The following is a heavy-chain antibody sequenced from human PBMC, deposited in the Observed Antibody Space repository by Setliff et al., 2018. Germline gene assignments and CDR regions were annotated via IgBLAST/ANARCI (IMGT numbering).Heavy chain of an antibody. CDR1: GYTFAKYG. D-gene: IGHD5-18*01. CDR3: AREGVDTRSSTDYRYYMDV. CDR2: TIPMFGST. V-gene: IGHV1-69*05. J-gene: IGHJ6*03. Sequence: ASVKVSCKAFGYTFAKYGTSWVRQAPGQGLEWMGGTIPMFGSTKYAQKFQERVTIIKDESTSTAYMEVSSLRTEDTAVYYCAREGVDTRSSTDYRYYMDVWGKGTTVTVSS.